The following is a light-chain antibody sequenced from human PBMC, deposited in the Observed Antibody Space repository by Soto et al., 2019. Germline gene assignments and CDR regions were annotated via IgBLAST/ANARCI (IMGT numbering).Light chain of an antibody. Sequence: AIQVTQSPSSLSASVGDRVTITCRASQAIRGALAWYQQKPGKPPKLLIYDVSSLQSGVPSRFRGSGSGTEFTLSISSLQPEGFGSYYCQQFLSYPITFGHGTRLEIK. CDR2: DVS. V-gene: IGKV1-13*02. CDR1: QAIRGA. J-gene: IGKJ5*01. CDR3: QQFLSYPIT.